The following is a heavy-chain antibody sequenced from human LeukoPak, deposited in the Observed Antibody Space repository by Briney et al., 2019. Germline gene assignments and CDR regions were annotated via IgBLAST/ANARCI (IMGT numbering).Heavy chain of an antibody. V-gene: IGHV4-59*08. CDR2: LYHSGAA. CDR1: GDSISNYY. J-gene: IGHJ6*03. D-gene: IGHD1/OR15-1a*01. CDR3: ARLGKTYYMDV. Sequence: AETLSLTCTVSGDSISNYYWTWIRQTPGKGLEWIGNLYHSGAADYNPSLKTRVTTSVDTSKDQFSLSLRSSTAADTAVYFCARLGKTYYMDVWGTGTTVTVSS.